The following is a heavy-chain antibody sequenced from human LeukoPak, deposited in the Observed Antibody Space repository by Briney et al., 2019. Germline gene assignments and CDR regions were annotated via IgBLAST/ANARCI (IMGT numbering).Heavy chain of an antibody. CDR1: GGSISSYY. J-gene: IGHJ4*02. D-gene: IGHD3-10*01. V-gene: IGHV4-59*12. Sequence: SETLSLTCTVSGGSISSYYWSWIRQPPGKGLEWIGYIYYSGSTNYNPSLKSRVTISVDKSKNQFSLKLSSVTAADTAVYYCARVRSGGSGNDYWGQGTLVTVSS. CDR2: IYYSGST. CDR3: ARVRSGGSGNDY.